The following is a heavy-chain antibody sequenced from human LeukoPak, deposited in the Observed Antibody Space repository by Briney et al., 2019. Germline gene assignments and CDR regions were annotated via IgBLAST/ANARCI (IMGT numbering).Heavy chain of an antibody. D-gene: IGHD6-19*01. V-gene: IGHV3-23*01. J-gene: IGHJ3*02. CDR3: ATDPTITVAGSDAFDI. Sequence: PGGSLRLSCAASGFTFSSYAMSWVRQAPGKGLEWVSDISGSGGSIYYADSVKGRFTISRDNSKDTLYLQMSSLRAEDTALYFCATDPTITVAGSDAFDIWGQGTVVSVSS. CDR2: ISGSGGSI. CDR1: GFTFSSYA.